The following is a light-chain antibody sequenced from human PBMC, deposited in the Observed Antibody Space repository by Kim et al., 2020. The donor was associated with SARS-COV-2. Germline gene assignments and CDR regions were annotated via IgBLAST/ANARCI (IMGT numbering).Light chain of an antibody. V-gene: IGLV3-25*03. CDR3: QSADSSGWV. J-gene: IGLJ3*02. CDR1: ALPKQY. Sequence: SYELTQPPSVSVSPGQTARITCSGDALPKQYAYWYQQKPGQAPVLVIYKDSERPSGIPERFSGSSSGTTVTLTIRGVQAEDEADYYCQSADSSGWVFGGGTQLTVL. CDR2: KDS.